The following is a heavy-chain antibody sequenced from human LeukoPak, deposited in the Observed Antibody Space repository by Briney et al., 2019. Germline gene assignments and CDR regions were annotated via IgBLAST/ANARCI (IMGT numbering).Heavy chain of an antibody. CDR3: AKGVGEQRLNSYFDY. V-gene: IGHV3-48*01. D-gene: IGHD1-26*01. J-gene: IGHJ4*02. CDR1: GFTFSSYS. CDR2: IISSATTT. Sequence: GGSLRLSCAASGFTFSSYSMNWVRQAPGKGLEWVSYIISSATTTYYADSVKDRFTISRDNSKNMLYLQMNSLRAEDTALYYCAKGVGEQRLNSYFDYWGQGTLVTVSS.